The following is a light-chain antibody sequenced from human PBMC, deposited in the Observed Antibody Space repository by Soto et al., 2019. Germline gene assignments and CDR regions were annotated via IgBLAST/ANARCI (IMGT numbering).Light chain of an antibody. CDR3: CSFALRSTLI. Sequence: QSALTQPASVSGSPGQSITIFCTGTSSDVGNYNLVSWYQQYPGKAPKLMIYEGGKRPSGVSNRFSGSKSGNTVSLTISGLQAEDEADYYCCSFALRSTLIFGGGTQLTVL. CDR1: SSDVGNYNL. CDR2: EGG. J-gene: IGLJ2*01. V-gene: IGLV2-23*01.